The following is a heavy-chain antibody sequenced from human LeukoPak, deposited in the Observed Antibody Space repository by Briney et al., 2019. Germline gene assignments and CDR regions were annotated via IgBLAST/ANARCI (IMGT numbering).Heavy chain of an antibody. Sequence: SETLSLTCTVSGVSISSYYWSWIRQPPGKGLEWVGYIYHSGTTKYNPSLNSRVTISINTSENQFSLKLNSVTAADTAVYYCARYGDYYYYGMDVWGQGTTVTVSS. CDR2: IYHSGTT. D-gene: IGHD4-17*01. CDR1: GVSISSYY. J-gene: IGHJ6*02. CDR3: ARYGDYYYYGMDV. V-gene: IGHV4-59*01.